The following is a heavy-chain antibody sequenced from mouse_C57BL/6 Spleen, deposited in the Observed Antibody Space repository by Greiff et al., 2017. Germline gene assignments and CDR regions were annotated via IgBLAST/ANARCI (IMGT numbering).Heavy chain of an antibody. Sequence: EVQLQESGPGMVKPSQSLSLTCTVTGYSITSGYDWHWIRHFPGNKLEWMGYISYSGSTNYNPSLKSRISITHDTSKNHFFLKLNSVTTEDTATYYCARGLLRSAWFAYWGQGTLVTVSA. CDR2: ISYSGST. V-gene: IGHV3-1*01. CDR1: GYSITSGYD. CDR3: ARGLLRSAWFAY. D-gene: IGHD1-1*01. J-gene: IGHJ3*01.